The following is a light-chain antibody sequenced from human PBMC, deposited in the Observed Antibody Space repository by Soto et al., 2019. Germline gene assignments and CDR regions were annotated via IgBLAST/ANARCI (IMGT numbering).Light chain of an antibody. CDR3: SSYAGSSNV. V-gene: IGLV2-8*01. CDR2: EVN. CDR1: SSDVGGYNY. Sequence: QSALTQPPSASGSPGQSVAISCTGTSSDVGGYNYVSWYQQHPGKAPKLMIYEVNKRPSGAPDRFSGSKSGNPAPLTVSGLQAEDEADYYCSSYAGSSNVFGTGTKVTVL. J-gene: IGLJ1*01.